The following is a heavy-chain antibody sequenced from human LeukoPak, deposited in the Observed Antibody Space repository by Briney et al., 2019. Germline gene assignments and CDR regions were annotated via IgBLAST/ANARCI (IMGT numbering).Heavy chain of an antibody. CDR2: INTDGSST. CDR1: GFTVSSNY. V-gene: IGHV3-74*01. D-gene: IGHD1-26*01. Sequence: GGSLRLSCAASGFTVSSNYMSWVRQAPGKGLVWVSRINTDGSSTSYADSVKGRFTISRDNAKNTLYLQMNSLRAEDTAVYYCARDRVGAKVDDIWGQGTMVTVSS. J-gene: IGHJ3*02. CDR3: ARDRVGAKVDDI.